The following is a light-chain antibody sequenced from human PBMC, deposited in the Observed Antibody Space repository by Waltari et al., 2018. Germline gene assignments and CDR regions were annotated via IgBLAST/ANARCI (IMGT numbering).Light chain of an antibody. CDR2: YDS. Sequence: SYALTQPSSVSVAPGETATITCGGNNIGDKDVHWYMQRSGQAPRLVMSYDSDRASGIPERFSGSNSLNTATLTISRVEAGDEADYYCHVWDSDRDPVVFGGGTKLTVL. J-gene: IGLJ2*01. V-gene: IGLV3-21*04. CDR1: NIGDKD. CDR3: HVWDSDRDPVV.